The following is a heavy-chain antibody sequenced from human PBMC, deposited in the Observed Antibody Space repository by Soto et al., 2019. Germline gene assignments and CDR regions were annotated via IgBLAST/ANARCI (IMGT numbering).Heavy chain of an antibody. Sequence: PGGSLRLSCTASGFTFGDYAMSWFRQAPGKGLEWVGFIKSKAYGGTTEYAASVKGRFTISRDDSKSIAYLQMNSLKTEDTAVYYCTRRARIAVAKYYYYYMDVWGKGTTVTVS. CDR1: GFTFGDYA. D-gene: IGHD6-19*01. CDR3: TRRARIAVAKYYYYYMDV. CDR2: IKSKAYGGTT. V-gene: IGHV3-49*03. J-gene: IGHJ6*03.